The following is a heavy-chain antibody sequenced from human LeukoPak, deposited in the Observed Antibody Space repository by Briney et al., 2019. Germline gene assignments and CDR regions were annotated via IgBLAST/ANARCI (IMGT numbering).Heavy chain of an antibody. CDR2: ISYDGSNK. J-gene: IGHJ4*02. CDR1: GFTFSSYS. V-gene: IGHV3-30-3*01. Sequence: PGGSLRLSCAASGFTFSSYSMHWVRQAPGKGLEWVAVISYDGSNKYYADSVKGRFTISRDNSKNTLYLQMNSLRAEDTAVYYCARAVVPAATTHFDYWGQETLVTVSS. D-gene: IGHD2-2*01. CDR3: ARAVVPAATTHFDY.